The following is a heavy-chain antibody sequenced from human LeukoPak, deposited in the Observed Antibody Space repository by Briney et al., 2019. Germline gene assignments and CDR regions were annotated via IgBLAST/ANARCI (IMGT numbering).Heavy chain of an antibody. V-gene: IGHV3-7*01. CDR3: AGDASALY. Sequence: GGSLRLSCAASGFTFSSYEMNWVRQAPGKGLEWVASIKPDGSEKYYLDSVKGRFTISRDNARDSLYLQMNSLRDDDTSVYFCAGDASALYWGRGTLVTVSA. CDR1: GFTFSSYE. CDR2: IKPDGSEK. D-gene: IGHD6-19*01. J-gene: IGHJ4*02.